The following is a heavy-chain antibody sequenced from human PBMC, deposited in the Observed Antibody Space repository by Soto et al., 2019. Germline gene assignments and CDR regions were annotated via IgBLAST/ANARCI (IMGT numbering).Heavy chain of an antibody. Sequence: SETLSLTCTVSGGSISSYYWSWIRQPPGKGLEWIGYVYYSGSTNYNPSLKSRVTISVDTSKNQFSLKLSSVTAADTAVYYCASQGRNGYNYVKYYHSWGQGTLVTVSS. CDR3: ASQGRNGYNYVKYYHS. D-gene: IGHD5-12*01. CDR1: GGSISSYY. V-gene: IGHV4-59*08. J-gene: IGHJ4*02. CDR2: VYYSGST.